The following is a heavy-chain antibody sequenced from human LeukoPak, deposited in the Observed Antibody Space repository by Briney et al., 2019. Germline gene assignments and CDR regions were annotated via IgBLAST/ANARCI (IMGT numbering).Heavy chain of an antibody. CDR2: ISGSGGST. Sequence: QSGGSLRLSCAASGFTFSSYAMSWVRQAPGKGLEWVSAISGSGGSTYYADSVKGRFTISRDNSKNTLYLQMNSLRAEDTAVYYCAKDRHSEYYDYVWGSSPQQYWGQGTLVTVSS. D-gene: IGHD3-16*01. V-gene: IGHV3-23*01. CDR3: AKDRHSEYYDYVWGSSPQQY. J-gene: IGHJ4*02. CDR1: GFTFSSYA.